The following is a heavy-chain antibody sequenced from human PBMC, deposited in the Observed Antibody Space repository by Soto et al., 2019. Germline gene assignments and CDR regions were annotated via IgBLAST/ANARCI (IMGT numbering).Heavy chain of an antibody. D-gene: IGHD1-26*01. V-gene: IGHV3-33*01. CDR3: ARAVGPFDY. Sequence: QVQLVESGGGVVQPGRSLRLSCAASGFTFSTYGMHWVRQAPGTGLEWVAVIWYDGSHKDYADSVKGLFTISRDNSKNTLYLQMNSLRVEDTGVYYCARAVGPFDYWGQGTLVAVSS. J-gene: IGHJ4*02. CDR2: IWYDGSHK. CDR1: GFTFSTYG.